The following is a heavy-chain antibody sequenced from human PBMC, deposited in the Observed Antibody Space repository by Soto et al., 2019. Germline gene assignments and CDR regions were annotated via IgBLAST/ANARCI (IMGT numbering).Heavy chain of an antibody. V-gene: IGHV2-70*11. Sequence: SGPTLVNPTQTLTLTCTFSGFSLSTSGMCVSWIRQPPGKALEWLARIDWDDDKYYSTSLKTRLTISKDTSKNQVVLTMTNMDPVDSATCYCARARGDSYCYHYRLYMDVWGKGTTVTVSS. CDR3: ARARGDSYCYHYRLYMDV. CDR2: IDWDDDK. CDR1: GFSLSTSGMC. D-gene: IGHD5-18*01. J-gene: IGHJ6*03.